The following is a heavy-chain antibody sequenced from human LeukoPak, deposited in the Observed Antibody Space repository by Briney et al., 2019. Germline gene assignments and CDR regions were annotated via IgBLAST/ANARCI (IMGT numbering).Heavy chain of an antibody. Sequence: ASVKVSCKASGYTFTNYYMHWVRQAPGQGLEWMGIINPSGGITNYAQKFQGRVTMTRDMSTSTAYMELSSLRSEDTAVYYCARDIVVVVAARYAFDIWGQGTMVTVSS. J-gene: IGHJ3*02. D-gene: IGHD2-15*01. V-gene: IGHV1-46*01. CDR1: GYTFTNYY. CDR2: INPSGGIT. CDR3: ARDIVVVVAARYAFDI.